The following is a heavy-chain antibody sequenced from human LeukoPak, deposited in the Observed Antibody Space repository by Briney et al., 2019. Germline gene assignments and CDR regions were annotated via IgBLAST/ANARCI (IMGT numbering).Heavy chain of an antibody. CDR2: ISGSGSST. J-gene: IGHJ4*02. CDR3: ARTIPAAGTGY. D-gene: IGHD6-13*01. V-gene: IGHV3-23*01. CDR1: GFTFSSYA. Sequence: PGGSLRLSCAASGFTFSSYAMSWVRQAPGEGLQWVSGISGSGSSTYYADSVRGRFTISRDNSKNTLYLQMNSLRADDTAIYYCARTIPAAGTGYWGQGTLVTVSS.